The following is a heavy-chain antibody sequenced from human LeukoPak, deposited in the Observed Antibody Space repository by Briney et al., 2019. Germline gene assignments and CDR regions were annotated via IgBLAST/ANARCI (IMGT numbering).Heavy chain of an antibody. CDR2: ISDYP. CDR3: TKDSQGSYNGFWYGTYGMDV. V-gene: IGHV3-23*05. CDR1: GFSFNTFA. Sequence: GGSLRLSCVASGFSFNTFALTWVRQAPGKGLEWVSTISDYPHYADSVRGRFTISRDNSRKTVFLQMNSLAPEDAATYYCTKDSQGSYNGFWYGTYGMDVWGQGTTVTVSS. J-gene: IGHJ6*02. D-gene: IGHD3-10*01.